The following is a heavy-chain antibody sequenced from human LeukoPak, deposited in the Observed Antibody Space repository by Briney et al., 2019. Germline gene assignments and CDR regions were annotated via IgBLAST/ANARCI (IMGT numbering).Heavy chain of an antibody. CDR3: ARDRAYSYFDY. V-gene: IGHV3-30*04. CDR2: ISYDGSNK. CDR1: GFTFSSYA. J-gene: IGHJ4*02. D-gene: IGHD4-11*01. Sequence: TGGSLRLSCAASGFTFSSYAMHWVRQAPGKGPEWVAVISYDGSNKYYADSVKGRFTISRDNSKNTLYLQMNSLRAEDTAVYYCARDRAYSYFDYWGQGTLVTVSS.